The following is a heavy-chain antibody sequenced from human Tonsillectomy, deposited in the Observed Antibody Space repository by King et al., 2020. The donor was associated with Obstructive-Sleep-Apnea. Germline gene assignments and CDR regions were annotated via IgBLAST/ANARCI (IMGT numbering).Heavy chain of an antibody. CDR2: INYSGST. Sequence: QLQESGPGLVKPSQTLSLTCTVSGGSITSGGYYWSWIRQHPGKGLEWIGYINYSGSTYYTPSLKSRLTISVDTSTNQFSLRLTSVTAADTAVYYCARSGYYGDPDGLDYWGQGTLVTVSS. J-gene: IGHJ4*02. D-gene: IGHD4-17*01. CDR3: ARSGYYGDPDGLDY. CDR1: GGSITSGGYY. V-gene: IGHV4-31*03.